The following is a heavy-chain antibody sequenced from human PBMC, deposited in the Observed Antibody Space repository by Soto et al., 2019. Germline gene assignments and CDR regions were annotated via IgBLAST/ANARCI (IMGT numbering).Heavy chain of an antibody. CDR1: GYAFSSYW. D-gene: IGHD2-8*02. Sequence: GESLKISFQGSGYAFSSYWIAWVRQMLGKGLEWMGIIYPGDSDTRYSPSFQGQVTISVDKSITTAYLQWSSLKASDTAMYYCARGYCTATICDPWFDPWGQGTLVTVSS. V-gene: IGHV5-51*01. J-gene: IGHJ5*02. CDR3: ARGYCTATICDPWFDP. CDR2: IYPGDSDT.